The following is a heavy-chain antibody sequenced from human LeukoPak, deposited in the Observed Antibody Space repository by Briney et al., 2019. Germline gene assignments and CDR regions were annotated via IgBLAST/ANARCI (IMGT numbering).Heavy chain of an antibody. V-gene: IGHV4-39*07. D-gene: IGHD6-13*01. J-gene: IGHJ5*02. CDR1: GGSISSSSYY. Sequence: SETLSLTCTVSGGSISSSSYYWGWIRQPPGKGLEWIGSIYYSGSTYYNPSLKSRVTISVDTSKNQFSLKLSSVTAADTAVYYCARGGQIAAAGTSIWFDPWGQGTLVTVSS. CDR2: IYYSGST. CDR3: ARGGQIAAAGTSIWFDP.